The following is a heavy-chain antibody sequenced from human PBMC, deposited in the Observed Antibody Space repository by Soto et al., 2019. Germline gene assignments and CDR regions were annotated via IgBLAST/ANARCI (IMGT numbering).Heavy chain of an antibody. CDR1: GFTLSGHG. CDR3: AREQGYGYYRVADY. CDR2: ITYDGSEI. D-gene: IGHD1-26*01. Sequence: QVQLVESGGGVVQPGRSLRISCVASGFTLSGHGMHWVRQAPGKGLEWVAVITYDGSEIHYSDSVKGRFTISRDTSKNMVYLQMNSLKTEDTAMYYCAREQGYGYYRVADYWGQGTLVTVSS. V-gene: IGHV3-30*03. J-gene: IGHJ4*02.